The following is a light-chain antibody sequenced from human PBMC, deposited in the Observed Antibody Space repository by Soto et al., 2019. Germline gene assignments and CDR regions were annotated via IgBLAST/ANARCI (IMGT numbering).Light chain of an antibody. Sequence: EIVLTQSPATLSLSPGERATLSCRASQSVSSYLVWYQQKPGQAPRLLISDASNRATGIPVRFSGSGSGTDFTLTISSLEPEDFAVYYCQQRSNWPLTFGGGTKVEIK. J-gene: IGKJ4*01. CDR2: DAS. CDR3: QQRSNWPLT. CDR1: QSVSSY. V-gene: IGKV3-11*01.